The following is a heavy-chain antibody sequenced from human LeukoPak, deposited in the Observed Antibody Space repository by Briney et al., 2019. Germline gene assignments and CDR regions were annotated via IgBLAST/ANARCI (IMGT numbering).Heavy chain of an antibody. V-gene: IGHV4-61*02. CDR1: GGSISSGSYY. D-gene: IGHD5-18*01. CDR2: IYTSGST. CDR3: ARDRWDRGYSYGYFDY. J-gene: IGHJ4*02. Sequence: SQTLSLTCTVSGGSISSGSYYWSWIRQPAGKGLEWIGRIYTSGSTNYNPSLKSRVTISVDTSKNQFSLKLSSVTAADTAVYYCARDRWDRGYSYGYFDYWGQGTLVTVSS.